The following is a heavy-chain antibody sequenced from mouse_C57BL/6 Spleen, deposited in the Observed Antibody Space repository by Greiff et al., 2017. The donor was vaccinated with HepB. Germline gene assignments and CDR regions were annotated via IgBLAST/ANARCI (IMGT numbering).Heavy chain of an antibody. D-gene: IGHD2-4*01. CDR1: GYSITSGYY. CDR2: ISYDGSN. J-gene: IGHJ2*01. V-gene: IGHV3-6*01. CDR3: AREGYDYDMDY. Sequence: EVKLVESGPGLVKPSQSLSLTCSVTGYSITSGYYWNWIRQFPGNKLEWMGYISYDGSNNYNPSLKNRISITRDTSKNQFFLKLNSVTTEDTATYYCAREGYDYDMDYWGQGTTLTVSS.